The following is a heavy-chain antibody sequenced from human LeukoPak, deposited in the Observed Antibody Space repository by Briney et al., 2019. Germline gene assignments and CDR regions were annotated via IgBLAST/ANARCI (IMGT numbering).Heavy chain of an antibody. CDR1: GYTLTELS. D-gene: IGHD3-3*01. V-gene: IGHV1-24*01. J-gene: IGHJ3*02. CDR3: ATDKPSGGIWSGYYFVRRAFDI. Sequence: ASVKVSCKVSGYTLTELSMHWVRQAPGKGPEWMGGFDPEDGETIYAQKFQGRVTMTEDTSTDTAYMELSSLRSEDTAVYYCATDKPSGGIWSGYYFVRRAFDIWGQGTMVTVSS. CDR2: FDPEDGET.